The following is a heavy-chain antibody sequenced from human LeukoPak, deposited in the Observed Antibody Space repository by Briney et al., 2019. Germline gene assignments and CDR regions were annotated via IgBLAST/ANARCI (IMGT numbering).Heavy chain of an antibody. CDR3: ARVVVVPPRAFGEIRYFDL. Sequence: ASVKVSCKASGGTFSSYAINWVRQATGQGLEWMGWMNPNSGHTSYAQKFQGRVTMTRNTSISTAYMELSSLTSEDTAVYYCARVVVVPPRAFGEIRYFDLWGRGTLVTVSS. D-gene: IGHD3-10*01. CDR2: MNPNSGHT. J-gene: IGHJ2*01. CDR1: GGTFSSYA. V-gene: IGHV1-8*02.